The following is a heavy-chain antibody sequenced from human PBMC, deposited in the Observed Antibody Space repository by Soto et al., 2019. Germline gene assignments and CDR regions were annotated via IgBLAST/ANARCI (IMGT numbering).Heavy chain of an antibody. Sequence: GSLRLSCAASGFTVSSNYMSWVRQAPGKGLEWVSVIYSGGSTYYADSVKGRFTISRDNSENTLYLQMNSLRAEDTAVYYCARTCSGGTCSFDYWGQGTLGTVSS. J-gene: IGHJ4*02. CDR1: GFTVSSNY. V-gene: IGHV3-66*01. CDR2: IYSGGST. D-gene: IGHD2-15*01. CDR3: ARTCSGGTCSFDY.